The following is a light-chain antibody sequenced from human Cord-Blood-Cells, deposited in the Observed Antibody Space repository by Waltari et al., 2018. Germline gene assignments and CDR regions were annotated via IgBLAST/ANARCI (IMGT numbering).Light chain of an antibody. CDR1: PSVLYSPNNKNY. Sequence: DIVMTQPPDSLAMSLGESATINCNSIPSVLYSPNNKNYLAWYQQKPGQPPKLLIYWASTRESGVTDRFSGSGSGIDFTLTISSLQAEDVAVYYCQQYYSTPLTFGGGTKVEIK. V-gene: IGKV4-1*01. CDR3: QQYYSTPLT. J-gene: IGKJ4*01. CDR2: WAS.